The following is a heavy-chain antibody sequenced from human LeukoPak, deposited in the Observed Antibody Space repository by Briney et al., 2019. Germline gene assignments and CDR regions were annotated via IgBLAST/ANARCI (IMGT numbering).Heavy chain of an antibody. D-gene: IGHD1-7*01. CDR1: GDSISDTRYF. CDR3: ARGRNWNYQSHFDY. J-gene: IGHJ4*02. V-gene: IGHV4-39*07. CDR2: LYYRET. Sequence: PSETLSLTCTVSGDSISDTRYFWGFIRRSPGKGLEWIVGLYYRETFYNPSLKSRLTISSDTSKNQFSLRLTSLTAADTGVYYCARGRNWNYQSHFDYWGQGTLVTVSS.